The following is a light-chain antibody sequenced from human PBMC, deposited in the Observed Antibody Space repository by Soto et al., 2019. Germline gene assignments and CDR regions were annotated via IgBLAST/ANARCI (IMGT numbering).Light chain of an antibody. Sequence: EMVMTQSPATLSLSPGQRGTLSCRASQSVSSNLAWYQQKPGQAPRLLIYDASTRATGIPVRFSGSGSGTDFTLTISRLEPEDFAVYYCQQYGSSPTFGQGTKVDIK. V-gene: IGKV3-20*01. J-gene: IGKJ1*01. CDR1: QSVSSN. CDR2: DAS. CDR3: QQYGSSPT.